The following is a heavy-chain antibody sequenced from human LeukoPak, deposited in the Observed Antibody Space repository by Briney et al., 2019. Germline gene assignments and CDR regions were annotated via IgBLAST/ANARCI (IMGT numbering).Heavy chain of an antibody. CDR1: GFTFSSYG. D-gene: IGHD6-6*01. CDR3: ARGQGFGSSSSLLDY. J-gene: IGHJ4*02. CDR2: IWYDGSNK. V-gene: IGHV3-33*01. Sequence: PGGSLRLSCAASGFTFSSYGMHWVRQAPGKGLEWVAVIWYDGSNKYYADSVKGRFTISRDNSKNTLYLQVNSLRAEDTAAYYCARGQGFGSSSSLLDYWGQGTQVTVSS.